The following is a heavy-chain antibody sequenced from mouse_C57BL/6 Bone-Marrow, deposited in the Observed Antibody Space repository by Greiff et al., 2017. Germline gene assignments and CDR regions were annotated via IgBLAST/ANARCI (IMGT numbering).Heavy chain of an antibody. J-gene: IGHJ1*03. V-gene: IGHV1-81*01. D-gene: IGHD1-1*01. CDR1: GYTFTSYG. Sequence: QVQLKESGAELARPGASVKLSCKASGYTFTSYGISWVKQRTGQGLEWIGEIYPRSGNTYYNEKFKGKATLTADKSSSTAYMELRSLTSEDSAVYFCAREGTVVATHWYFDVWGTGTTVTVSS. CDR3: AREGTVVATHWYFDV. CDR2: IYPRSGNT.